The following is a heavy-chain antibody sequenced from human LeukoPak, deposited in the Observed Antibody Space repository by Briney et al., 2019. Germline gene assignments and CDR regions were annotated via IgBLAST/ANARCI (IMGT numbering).Heavy chain of an antibody. D-gene: IGHD3-9*01. V-gene: IGHV2-70*01. Sequence: ESGPTLVNPTQTLTLTCSFSGFSLSISGMCVSWIRQPPGKALEWLALIDWDDDKYYTTSLKTRLTISKDTSKNQVVLRMTNMDPVDTATYYCARSTRDYGVLAGYYTIAFDYWGRGNLVTVSS. CDR2: IDWDDDK. CDR3: ARSTRDYGVLAGYYTIAFDY. CDR1: GFSLSISGMC. J-gene: IGHJ4*02.